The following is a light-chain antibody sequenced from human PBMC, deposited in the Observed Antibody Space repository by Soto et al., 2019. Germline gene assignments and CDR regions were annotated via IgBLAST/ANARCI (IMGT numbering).Light chain of an antibody. J-gene: IGKJ5*01. Sequence: IQMTQSHYSLSASAGDRISITCRASQSVSSYLNWYQQKPGKAPRLLIYAASHLQTGVPSRFRGTGSATHFTLTISSLQPEDFATYYCQQSYRAVTFGQGTRLEIK. CDR1: QSVSSY. V-gene: IGKV1-39*01. CDR2: AAS. CDR3: QQSYRAVT.